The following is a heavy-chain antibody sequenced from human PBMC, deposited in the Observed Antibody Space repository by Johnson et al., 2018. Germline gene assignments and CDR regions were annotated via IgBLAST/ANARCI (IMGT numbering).Heavy chain of an antibody. CDR2: INPSGGST. CDR3: ARGGGVVVVAAFNYGMDV. D-gene: IGHD2-15*01. Sequence: QVQLVQSGAEVKKPGASVKVSCKASGYTFTSYYMHWVRQAPGQGLEWTGIINPSGGSTSYAQKFQGRVTMTRDTSTGTVYRELSSLRSEDTAVYYCARGGGVVVVAAFNYGMDVWGQGTTVTVSS. J-gene: IGHJ6*02. V-gene: IGHV1-46*01. CDR1: GYTFTSYY.